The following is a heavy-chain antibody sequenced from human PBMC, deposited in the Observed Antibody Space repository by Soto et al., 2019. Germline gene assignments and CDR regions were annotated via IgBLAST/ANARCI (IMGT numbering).Heavy chain of an antibody. Sequence: EVQLVESGGDLVQPGGSLRLSCAASGFTVSSHYMNWVRQAPGKGLEWVSLIQSGGSTFYADSVKGRFTISRDNSKNTLFLQINSLRVKDTAMYYCSRDDVYCSGGSFYGVPMDVWGRGTTVTVS. J-gene: IGHJ6*03. CDR3: SRDDVYCSGGSFYGVPMDV. D-gene: IGHD2-15*01. V-gene: IGHV3-66*01. CDR2: IQSGGST. CDR1: GFTVSSHY.